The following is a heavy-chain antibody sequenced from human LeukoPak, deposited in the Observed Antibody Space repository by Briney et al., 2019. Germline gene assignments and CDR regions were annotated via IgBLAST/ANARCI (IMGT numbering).Heavy chain of an antibody. CDR3: AREYYYGSGRNWFDP. CDR1: GYSISSGYY. Sequence: SETLSLTCTVSGYSISSGYYWGWIRQPPGKGLEWIGSIYHSGSTYYNPSLKSRVTISVDTSKNQFSLKLTSVSAADTAVYYCAREYYYGSGRNWFDPWGQGTLVTVSS. V-gene: IGHV4-38-2*02. CDR2: IYHSGST. J-gene: IGHJ5*02. D-gene: IGHD3-10*01.